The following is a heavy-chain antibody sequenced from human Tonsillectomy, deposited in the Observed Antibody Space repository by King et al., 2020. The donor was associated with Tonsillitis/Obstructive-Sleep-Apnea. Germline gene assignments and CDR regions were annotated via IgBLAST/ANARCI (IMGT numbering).Heavy chain of an antibody. V-gene: IGHV4-59*01. CDR1: GGSISSYY. CDR3: ARVMVLEAGGDAFDI. D-gene: IGHD2-8*01. CDR2: IYYSGST. J-gene: IGHJ3*02. Sequence: QLQESGPGLVKPSETLSLTCTVSGGSISSYYWSWIRQPPGKGLDWIGYIYYSGSTNYNPSLKSRVTISVDTSKNQFSLKLSSVTAADTAVYYCARVMVLEAGGDAFDIWGQGTMVTVSS.